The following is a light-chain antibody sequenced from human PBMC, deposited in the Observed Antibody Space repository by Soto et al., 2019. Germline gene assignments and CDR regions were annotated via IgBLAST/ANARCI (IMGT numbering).Light chain of an antibody. Sequence: QSALPQPTSVSVSPGQSITISGTGRSXDVGRYNQVSWYQQHPDKAPKVMIYEGSQLPSGVSTRFSGSKSRNPASLTISGLQAADGADYYCTSYPTSAPYVFGSGTKATVL. J-gene: IGLJ1*01. CDR2: EGS. V-gene: IGLV2-14*02. CDR3: TSYPTSAPYV. CDR1: SXDVGRYNQ.